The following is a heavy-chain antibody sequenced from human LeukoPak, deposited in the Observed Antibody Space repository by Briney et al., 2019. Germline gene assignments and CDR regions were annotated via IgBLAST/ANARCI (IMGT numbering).Heavy chain of an antibody. J-gene: IGHJ4*02. Sequence: ASVKVSCKVSGYTLTELSMHWVRQAPGKGLEWMGGFDPGDGATIYAQKFQGRVTMTEDTSTDTAYMELSSLRSEDTAVYYCATVVLYSGYYFDYWGQGTLVTVSS. D-gene: IGHD5-12*01. CDR1: GYTLTELS. CDR2: FDPGDGAT. V-gene: IGHV1-24*01. CDR3: ATVVLYSGYYFDY.